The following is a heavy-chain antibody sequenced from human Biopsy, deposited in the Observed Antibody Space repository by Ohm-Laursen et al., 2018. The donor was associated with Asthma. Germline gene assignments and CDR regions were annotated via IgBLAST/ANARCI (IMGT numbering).Heavy chain of an antibody. Sequence: SLRLSCAASGFTFSSYAMSWVRQAPGKALEWVSGISGSGDNTYYVDSVKGRFTITRDNSKNNLFLQINSLRAEDTTVYYCARGKAIKGPGGAHYFSSYGMDVWGQGTTATVSS. D-gene: IGHD2-8*02. CDR2: ISGSGDNT. CDR3: ARGKAIKGPGGAHYFSSYGMDV. CDR1: GFTFSSYA. V-gene: IGHV3-23*01. J-gene: IGHJ6*02.